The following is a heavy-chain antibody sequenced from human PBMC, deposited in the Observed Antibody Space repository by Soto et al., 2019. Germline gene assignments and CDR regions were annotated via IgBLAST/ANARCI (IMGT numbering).Heavy chain of an antibody. CDR3: ARGRTVRNYADDSSDYFYFFGY. CDR2: VYYTGST. Sequence: SESLSLTCTVSADSISTFYWDWMRQSPGKELEWIGYVYYTGSTNYNPSLKSRVTISVDRSKNQFSLKLTSANAADTAVYYCARGRTVRNYADDSSDYFYFFGYWGQGTQVTASS. V-gene: IGHV4-59*01. D-gene: IGHD3-22*01. CDR1: ADSISTFY. J-gene: IGHJ4*02.